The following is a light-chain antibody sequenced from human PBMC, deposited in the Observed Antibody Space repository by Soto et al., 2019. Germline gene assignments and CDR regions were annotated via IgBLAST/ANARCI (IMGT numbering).Light chain of an antibody. Sequence: QSVLTQPPSMSAPPGQRVTISCSGSSSNVGNNFVSWYQQFPGTAPKLLIFDSSQRPSGIPDRFFASKSGASATLSITGPQAGDEAVYYCATWDTKLSAVVFGGGTQLTVL. J-gene: IGLJ2*01. CDR3: ATWDTKLSAVV. V-gene: IGLV1-51*01. CDR2: DSS. CDR1: SSNVGNNF.